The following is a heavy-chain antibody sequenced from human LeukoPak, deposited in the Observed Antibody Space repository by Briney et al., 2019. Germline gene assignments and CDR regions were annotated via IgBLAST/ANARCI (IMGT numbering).Heavy chain of an antibody. Sequence: PGGSLRLSCAASGFTFSSYGMHWVRQAPGKGLEWVAVISYDGSNKYYADSVKGRFTISRDNSKNTLYLQMNSLRAEDTAVYYCAKVYYYDSSGLYDYWGQGTLVTVSS. CDR3: AKVYYYDSSGLYDY. CDR2: ISYDGSNK. J-gene: IGHJ4*02. V-gene: IGHV3-30*18. D-gene: IGHD3-22*01. CDR1: GFTFSSYG.